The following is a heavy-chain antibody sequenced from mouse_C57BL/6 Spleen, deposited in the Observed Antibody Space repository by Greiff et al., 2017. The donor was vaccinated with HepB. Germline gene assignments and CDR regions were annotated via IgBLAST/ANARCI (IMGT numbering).Heavy chain of an antibody. V-gene: IGHV5-17*01. Sequence: EVQGVESGGGLVKPGGSLKLSCAASGFTFSDYGMHWVRQAPEKGLEWVAYISSGSSTIYYADTVKGRFTISRDNAKNTLCLQMTRLRDEDTARDYCARRGTTVGTFYWYFDVWGTGTTVTVSS. J-gene: IGHJ1*03. CDR1: GFTFSDYG. CDR2: ISSGSSTI. CDR3: ARRGTTVGTFYWYFDV. D-gene: IGHD1-1*01.